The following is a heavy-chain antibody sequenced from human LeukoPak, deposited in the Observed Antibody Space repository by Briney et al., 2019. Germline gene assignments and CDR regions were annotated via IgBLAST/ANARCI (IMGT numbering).Heavy chain of an antibody. V-gene: IGHV1-2*02. CDR1: GYTFTGYY. CDR2: INPNSGGT. CDR3: ARAYCGGDCYPRKY. J-gene: IGHJ4*02. Sequence: VASVKVSCKASGYTFTGYYMHWVRQAPGQGLEWMGWINPNSGGTNYAQKFQGRVTMTRDTSISTAYMELGRLRSDDTAVYYCARAYCGGDCYPRKYWGQGTLVTVSS. D-gene: IGHD2-21*02.